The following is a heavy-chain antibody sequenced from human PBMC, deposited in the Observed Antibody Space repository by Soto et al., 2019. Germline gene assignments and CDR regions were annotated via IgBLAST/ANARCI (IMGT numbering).Heavy chain of an antibody. J-gene: IGHJ4*02. CDR1: GGSFSGYY. Sequence: SETLSLTCAVYGGSFSGYYWSWIRQPPGKGLEWIGEINHSGSPNYNPSLKSRVTISVDTSKNQFSLKLSSVTAADTAVYHCARGRWELRFDHWGQGTLVTVSS. CDR3: ARGRWELRFDH. D-gene: IGHD2-15*01. CDR2: INHSGSP. V-gene: IGHV4-34*01.